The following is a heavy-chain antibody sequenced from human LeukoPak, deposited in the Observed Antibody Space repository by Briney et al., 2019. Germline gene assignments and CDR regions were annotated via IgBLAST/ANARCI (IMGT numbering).Heavy chain of an antibody. V-gene: IGHV3-30*03. CDR3: TRDFDFSSAI. CDR1: GFTFSSYG. CDR2: ISYDGSNK. Sequence: GGSLRLSCAASGFTFSSYGMHWVRQAPGKGLEWVAVISYDGSNKYYADSVKGRFTTSRDNAKNTLFLQMNSLRAEDTAVYYCTRDFDFSSAIWGQGTLVTVSS. D-gene: IGHD3-3*01. J-gene: IGHJ4*02.